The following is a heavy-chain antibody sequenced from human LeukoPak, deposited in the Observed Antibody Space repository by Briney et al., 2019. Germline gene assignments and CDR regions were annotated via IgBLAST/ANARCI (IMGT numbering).Heavy chain of an antibody. CDR2: INWSGDST. Sequence: GGSLRLSCEASGFTFSKVWMSWVRQAPGKGLEWVAGINWSGDSTGYADSVKGRFTISRHNAKNSLYLQMNSLRAEDTALDHCAAGGYCSGGRCPGFDPWGQGTLVIVSS. V-gene: IGHV3-20*01. CDR1: GFTFSKVW. CDR3: AAGGYCSGGRCPGFDP. D-gene: IGHD2-15*01. J-gene: IGHJ5*02.